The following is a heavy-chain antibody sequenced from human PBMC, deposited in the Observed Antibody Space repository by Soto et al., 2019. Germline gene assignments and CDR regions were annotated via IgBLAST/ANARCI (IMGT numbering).Heavy chain of an antibody. CDR1: GYTFTHYD. D-gene: IGHD6-19*01. V-gene: IGHV1-8*01. J-gene: IGHJ6*02. CDR2: LDPNTGYT. CDR3: ARDRTRSVWYGRTYYYVMDV. Sequence: ASVKVSCKASGYTFTHYDINWVRQAAGQGLEWMGWLDPNTGYTGYTQNFQARFTMTRDPSISTAYLGVSSLRSDDTAVYYCARDRTRSVWYGRTYYYVMDVWGQGSTLTVSS.